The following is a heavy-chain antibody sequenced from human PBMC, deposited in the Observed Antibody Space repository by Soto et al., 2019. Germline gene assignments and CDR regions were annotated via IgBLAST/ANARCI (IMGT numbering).Heavy chain of an antibody. J-gene: IGHJ4*02. CDR2: ISGSGDRA. V-gene: IGHV3-23*01. CDR1: GFIFSSYP. D-gene: IGHD1-1*01. Sequence: LRLSCAASGFIFSSYPMSWVRHAPGRGLQWLSTISGSGDRAFYADSVRGRFTISRDSSKNTLYLQMNSLGAEDTAIYYCAKESWKNYFENWGQGTLVTVSS. CDR3: AKESWKNYFEN.